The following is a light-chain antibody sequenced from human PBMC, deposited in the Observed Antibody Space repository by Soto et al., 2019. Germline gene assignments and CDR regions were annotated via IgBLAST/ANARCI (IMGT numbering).Light chain of an antibody. V-gene: IGKV2-30*01. CDR2: YVS. Sequence: DIMMTQSPLPLPVTLGQPASISCRSSQSLVYGRGNIYLNWFQQRPGRSPRRLIYYVSIRDSGVPDRFSGGGSGTNFTLKISRVGAEDVGVYYCMQGTHWPFTLGPGTKVDI. J-gene: IGKJ3*01. CDR3: MQGTHWPFT. CDR1: QSLVYGRGNIY.